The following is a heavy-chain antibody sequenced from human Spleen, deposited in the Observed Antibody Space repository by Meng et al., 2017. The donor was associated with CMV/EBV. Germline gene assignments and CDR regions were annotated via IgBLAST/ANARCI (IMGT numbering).Heavy chain of an antibody. CDR3: AKQFRPGSRPPDY. J-gene: IGHJ4*02. V-gene: IGHV3-30*02. CDR1: GFSLSAYG. D-gene: IGHD2-21*01. CDR2: IPYDGSNK. Sequence: GESLKISCAASGFSLSAYGMHWVRQAPGKGLEWVAFIPYDGSNKYYADSVKGRFTISRDNSKNTLYLQMNSLRVEDTALYHCAKQFRPGSRPPDYWGQGTLVTVSS.